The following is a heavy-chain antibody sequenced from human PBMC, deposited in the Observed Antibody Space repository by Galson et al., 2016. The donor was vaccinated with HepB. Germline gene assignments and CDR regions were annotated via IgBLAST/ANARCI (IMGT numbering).Heavy chain of an antibody. CDR2: TYYRSKWFY. CDR3: TRVKDLGSDFHS. D-gene: IGHD3-10*01. J-gene: IGHJ4*02. Sequence: CAISGDSVSSNNAGWNWIRQSPSRGLEWLGRTYYRSKWFYDYAESVKSRIAIKPDTTKNQFSLQLNSVTVEDTAVYYCTRVKDLGSDFHSWGQGTLVFVSS. CDR1: GDSVSSNNAG. V-gene: IGHV6-1*01.